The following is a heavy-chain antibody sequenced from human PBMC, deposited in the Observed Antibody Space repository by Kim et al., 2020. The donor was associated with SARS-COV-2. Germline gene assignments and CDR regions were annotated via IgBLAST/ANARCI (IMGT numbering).Heavy chain of an antibody. J-gene: IGHJ4*02. CDR1: GYTFTSYA. V-gene: IGHV1-3*01. CDR2: IDADNGNT. CDR3: ARNEDY. Sequence: ASVTVSCKASGYTFTSYAFHWVRQAPGQRLEWMGWIDADNGNTKYSQRVQGRVTITRDTSANTAYMELSSLTSEDTAVYYCARNEDYWGQGTLVTVSS.